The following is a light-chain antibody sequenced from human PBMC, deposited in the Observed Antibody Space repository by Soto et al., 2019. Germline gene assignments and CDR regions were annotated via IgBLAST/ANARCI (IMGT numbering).Light chain of an antibody. V-gene: IGKV3-11*01. CDR3: QQRNNWPPVT. CDR2: DAS. J-gene: IGKJ4*01. Sequence: IVLTKSPATLSLSPGERATLSCRASQSVSSRYLAWYQQKPGQAPRLLIYDASNRATGIPARFSGSGSGTDFTLTISSLEPEDFAVYYCQQRNNWPPVTFGGGTKVDIK. CDR1: QSVSSRY.